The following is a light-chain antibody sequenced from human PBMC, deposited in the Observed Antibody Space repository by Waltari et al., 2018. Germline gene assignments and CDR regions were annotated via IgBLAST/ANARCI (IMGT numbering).Light chain of an antibody. CDR1: SGHRSYI. J-gene: IGLJ3*02. Sequence: QPVLTQSSSASASLGSSVKLTCTLSSGHRSYIIAWHQQQPGKAPRYLMKLEGSGSYNKGGGVPDRVSGSSSGADRYLTTSNLQSEDEADYYCETWDSNAWVFGGGTKLTVL. CDR3: ETWDSNAWV. V-gene: IGLV4-60*03. CDR2: LEGSGSY.